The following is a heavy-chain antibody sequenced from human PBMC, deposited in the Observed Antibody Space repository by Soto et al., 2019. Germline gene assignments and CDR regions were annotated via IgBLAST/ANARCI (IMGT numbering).Heavy chain of an antibody. V-gene: IGHV1-3*01. Sequence: QVQLVQSGAEVKTPGASVKVSCKASGSTFTSYAMTWVRQAPGQRLEWMGWINAGNGNTKYPQKFKGRVTITRDTSASTGYRELSSLRSEATAVYYCARVREQWLVREAADSFAYWCQGALVTVSS. CDR2: INAGNGNT. CDR3: ARVREQWLVREAADSFAY. D-gene: IGHD6-19*01. J-gene: IGHJ4*02. CDR1: GSTFTSYA.